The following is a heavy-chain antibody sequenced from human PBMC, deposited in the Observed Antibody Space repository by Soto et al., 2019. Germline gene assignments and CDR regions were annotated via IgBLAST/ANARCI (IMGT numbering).Heavy chain of an antibody. CDR2: ISSPSDTI. J-gene: IGHJ6*02. D-gene: IGHD6-6*01. CDR3: ARGGSSSDNGMDV. CDR1: GFSFSTYS. Sequence: EVQLVESGGGLVQPGGSLRLSCAASGFSFSTYSMNWVRQAPGKGLEWVSYISSPSDTIYYVDSVKGRFTISKDNAKNSLSLQMNSLRDEDTAVYYCARGGSSSDNGMDVWGQGTTVTVSS. V-gene: IGHV3-48*02.